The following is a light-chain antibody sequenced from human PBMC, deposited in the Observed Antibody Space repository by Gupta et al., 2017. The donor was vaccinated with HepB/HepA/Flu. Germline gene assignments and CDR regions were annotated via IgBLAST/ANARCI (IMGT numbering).Light chain of an antibody. CDR3: QHRYSTPRT. V-gene: IGKV1-39*01. J-gene: IGKJ1*01. CDR1: QSISSY. CDR2: AAS. Sequence: DTQMTQSPSSLSASVGDRVTITCRASQSISSYLNWYQQKPGKAPKLLIYAASSVQSGVPSRFSGSGSGTDFTLTISSRQPEDFATYYCQHRYSTPRTFGQGTKVEIK.